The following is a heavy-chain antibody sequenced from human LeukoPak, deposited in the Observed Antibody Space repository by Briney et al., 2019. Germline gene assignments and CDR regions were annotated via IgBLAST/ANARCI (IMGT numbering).Heavy chain of an antibody. V-gene: IGHV3-66*01. Sequence: GGSLRLSCAASGFTVSGNYMSCVRQAPGKGLEWVSAIYSGGKTYYADSVKGRFTISRDNSKNTLYLQMNSLRAEDTAVYYCARDGSSGWSHDYWGQGALVTVSS. J-gene: IGHJ4*02. CDR3: ARDGSSGWSHDY. CDR2: IYSGGKT. D-gene: IGHD6-19*01. CDR1: GFTVSGNY.